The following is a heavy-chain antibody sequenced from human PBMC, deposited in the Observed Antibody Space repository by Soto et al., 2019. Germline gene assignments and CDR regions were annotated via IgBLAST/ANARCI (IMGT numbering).Heavy chain of an antibody. CDR1: GGSVSNGDYY. J-gene: IGHJ6*02. D-gene: IGHD3-10*01. V-gene: IGHV4-30-4*01. CDR2: IFYSGSA. CDR3: AADKLLWFGELLPYYYYGMDV. Sequence: SETLSLTCTVSGGSVSNGDYYWSWIRQPPGKGLEWIGYIFYSGSAHYNPSLKSRVTISIDTSKSQFSLKLSSVTAADTAVYYCAADKLLWFGELLPYYYYGMDVWGQGTTVTVSS.